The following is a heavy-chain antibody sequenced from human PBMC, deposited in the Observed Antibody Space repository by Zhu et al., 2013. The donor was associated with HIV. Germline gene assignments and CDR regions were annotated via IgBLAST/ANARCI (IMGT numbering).Heavy chain of an antibody. J-gene: IGHJ3*02. CDR3: ARGFHDAFDI. V-gene: IGHV3-30-3*01. CDR2: ISHHGINK. CDR1: GFTFNTYT. Sequence: QVQLVESGGGVVQPGTSLELSCAASGFTFNTYTLHWVRQAPGKGLEWVAMISHHGINKYYADSVRGRFTISRDNSKDTLYLQLSGLKPDDTAMYYCARGFHDAFDIWGLGTMVTVSS.